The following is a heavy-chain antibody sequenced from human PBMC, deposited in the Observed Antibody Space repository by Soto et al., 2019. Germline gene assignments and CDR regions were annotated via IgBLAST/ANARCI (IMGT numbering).Heavy chain of an antibody. CDR2: ISAYNGNT. Sequence: GASVKLSCKASGYTFTSYGISWVRQAPGQGLEWMGWISAYNGNTNYAQKLQGRVTMTTDTSTSTAYMELRSLRSDDTAVYYCARDPNDYGDLGFDYWGQGTLVTVSS. CDR3: ARDPNDYGDLGFDY. J-gene: IGHJ4*02. CDR1: GYTFTSYG. V-gene: IGHV1-18*01. D-gene: IGHD4-17*01.